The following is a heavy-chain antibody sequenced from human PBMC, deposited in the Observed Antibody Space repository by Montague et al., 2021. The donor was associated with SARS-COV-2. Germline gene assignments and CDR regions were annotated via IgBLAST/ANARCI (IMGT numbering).Heavy chain of an antibody. D-gene: IGHD3-10*01. Sequence: SETLSLTCTVSGGSITSSNNWWIWVRQSPGKGLEWIGETYHSGSTNYNPSLRGRVTISVDKSKNQFSLKVNSVSAADTAVYYCARLGVVPSPRTFDPWGQGTLVTVSS. V-gene: IGHV4-4*02. CDR3: ARLGVVPSPRTFDP. CDR2: TYHSGST. J-gene: IGHJ5*02. CDR1: GGSITSSNNW.